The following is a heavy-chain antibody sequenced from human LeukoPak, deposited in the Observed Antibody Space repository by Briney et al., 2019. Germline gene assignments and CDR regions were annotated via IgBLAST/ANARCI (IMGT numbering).Heavy chain of an antibody. D-gene: IGHD3-9*01. Sequence: PGGSLRLPCAASGFTFRLYSMNWVRQAPGKGLEWVSYIRSSDGAIAYADSVKGRFTISRDDAKNSLYLQMNSLRDEDTAVYYCARDRDWAFDYWGQGTLITVSS. V-gene: IGHV3-48*02. CDR3: ARDRDWAFDY. J-gene: IGHJ4*02. CDR1: GFTFRLYS. CDR2: IRSSDGAI.